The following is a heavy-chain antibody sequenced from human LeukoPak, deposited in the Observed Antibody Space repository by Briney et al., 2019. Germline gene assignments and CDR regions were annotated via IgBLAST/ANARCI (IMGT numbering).Heavy chain of an antibody. CDR1: GGSISSYY. J-gene: IGHJ4*02. D-gene: IGHD3-3*01. CDR2: IYTSGST. V-gene: IGHV4-4*08. CDR3: ARDRPGIFGVVDSESQ. Sequence: SETLSLTCTVSGGSISSYYWNWIRQPPGKGLEWIGYIYTSGSTNYNPSLKSRVTMSVDTSKNQFSLKLSSVTAADTAVYYCARDRPGIFGVVDSESQWSQGTLVTVSS.